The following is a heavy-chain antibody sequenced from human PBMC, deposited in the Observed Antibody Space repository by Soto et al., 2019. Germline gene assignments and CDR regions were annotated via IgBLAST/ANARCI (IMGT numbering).Heavy chain of an antibody. V-gene: IGHV4-34*01. CDR1: GGSFSGYY. CDR3: ARVTMPGGGVHYFGH. J-gene: IGHJ4*02. CDR2: INHSGSI. Sequence: SETLSLTCAVYGGSFSGYYWSWIRQPPGKGLEWIGEINHSGSINYSPSLKSRVTMSVDTSKNQFSLNLRSVTAADTAVYYCARVTMPGGGVHYFGHWGQGTLVTVS. D-gene: IGHD5-18*01.